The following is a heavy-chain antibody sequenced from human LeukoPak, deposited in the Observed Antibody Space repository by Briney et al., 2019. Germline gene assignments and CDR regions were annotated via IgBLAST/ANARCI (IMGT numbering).Heavy chain of an antibody. CDR2: IYYSGSM. V-gene: IGHV4-59*12. CDR3: ARAGLIAARPFDY. J-gene: IGHJ4*02. Sequence: SETLSLTCAVSGGSIRSYYWNWIRQPPGKGLEWIGYIYYSGSMNYNPSLKSRVTISVDTSKNQFSLKLTSVTVADTAVYYCARAGLIAARPFDYWGQGTLVTVSS. D-gene: IGHD6-6*01. CDR1: GGSIRSYY.